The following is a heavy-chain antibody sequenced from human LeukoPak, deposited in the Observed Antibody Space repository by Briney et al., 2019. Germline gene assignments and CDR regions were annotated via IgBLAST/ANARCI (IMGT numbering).Heavy chain of an antibody. Sequence: GRSLRLSCAASGFNFHDYAMHWVRQTPGKGLEWVSSISWNSGRLSYADSVKGRFTISRDNAKNSLYLEMNSLRAEDTALYFCAKDIDSSSWYYFDYWGQGTLVTVSS. CDR2: ISWNSGRL. V-gene: IGHV3-9*01. J-gene: IGHJ4*02. CDR3: AKDIDSSSWYYFDY. CDR1: GFNFHDYA. D-gene: IGHD6-13*01.